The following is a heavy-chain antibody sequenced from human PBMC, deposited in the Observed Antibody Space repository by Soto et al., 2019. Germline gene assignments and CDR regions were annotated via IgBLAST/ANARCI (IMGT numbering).Heavy chain of an antibody. J-gene: IGHJ6*02. Sequence: QITLKESGPTLVKPTQTLTLTCTFSGFSLNTGRLGEGWIRQPPGKALEWLALLYWDGDKRYSTPLQSRLSITKDTSNNQVVLTMTHMDPVDTATYYCVHSRCGGDCLRSFSSHYYYGMDVWGQGNTVTVSS. CDR2: LYWDGDK. V-gene: IGHV2-5*02. CDR3: VHSRCGGDCLRSFSSHYYYGMDV. CDR1: GFSLNTGRLG. D-gene: IGHD2-21*02.